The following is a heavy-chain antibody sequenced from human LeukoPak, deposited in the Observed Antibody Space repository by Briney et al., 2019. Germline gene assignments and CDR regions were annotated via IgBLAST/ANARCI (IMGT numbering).Heavy chain of an antibody. J-gene: IGHJ4*02. CDR1: GFTFSTYG. CDR3: VRRGSSSSFDY. V-gene: IGHV3-33*01. CDR2: IWYDGSNK. Sequence: GRSLRLSCAASGFTFSTYGMHWVRQAPGKGLEWVAVIWYDGSNKYYADSVKGRFTISRDNSKNTLYLQMNSLRAEDTAVYFCVRRGSSSSFDYWGQGTLVTVSS. D-gene: IGHD6-6*01.